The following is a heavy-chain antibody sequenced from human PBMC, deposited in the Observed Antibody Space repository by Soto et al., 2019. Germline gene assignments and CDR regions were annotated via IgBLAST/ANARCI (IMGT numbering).Heavy chain of an antibody. CDR3: ARDIVVVPAAESSDAFDI. Sequence: EVQLVESGGGLVQPGGSLKLSCAASGFTFSSYWMHWVRQAPGKGLVWVSRINSDGSSTSYADSVKGRFTISRDNAKNTLYLQINSLRAEDTAVYYCARDIVVVPAAESSDAFDIWGQGTMVTVSS. V-gene: IGHV3-74*01. D-gene: IGHD2-2*01. CDR2: INSDGSST. J-gene: IGHJ3*02. CDR1: GFTFSSYW.